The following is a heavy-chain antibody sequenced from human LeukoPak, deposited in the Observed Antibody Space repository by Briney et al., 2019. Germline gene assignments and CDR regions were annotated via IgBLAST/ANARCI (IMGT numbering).Heavy chain of an antibody. D-gene: IGHD3-9*01. J-gene: IGHJ4*02. Sequence: ASVKVSCKASGYTLTGYYMHWVRQAPGQGLEWMGWINPNSGGTNYAQKFQGRVTMTRDTSISTAYMELSRLRSDDTAVYYCCVPLVTTYYFDYWGQGTLVTVSS. CDR2: INPNSGGT. CDR1: GYTLTGYY. CDR3: CVPLVTTYYFDY. V-gene: IGHV1-2*02.